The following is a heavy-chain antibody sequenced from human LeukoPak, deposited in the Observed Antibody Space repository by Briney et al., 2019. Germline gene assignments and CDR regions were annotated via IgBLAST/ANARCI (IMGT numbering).Heavy chain of an antibody. CDR3: ARIVDFWSGYYKI. CDR1: GGSISNTNYY. V-gene: IGHV4-39*01. J-gene: IGHJ4*02. D-gene: IGHD3-3*01. Sequence: SETLSLTCTVSGGSISNTNYYWNWIRQSPGKELEWIGSVYYSGSTYYNPSLKSRVTISVDTSKNQFSLKLSSVTAADTAVYYCARIVDFWSGYYKIWGQGTLVTVSS. CDR2: VYYSGST.